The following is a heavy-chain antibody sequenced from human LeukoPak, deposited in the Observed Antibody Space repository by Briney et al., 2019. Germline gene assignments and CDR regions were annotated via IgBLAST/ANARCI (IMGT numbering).Heavy chain of an antibody. CDR1: GGTFSSYA. CDR3: AGGDIVVVPAATHYYYYGMDV. D-gene: IGHD2-2*01. J-gene: IGHJ6*04. V-gene: IGHV1-69*06. CDR2: IIPIFGTA. Sequence: SVKVSCKASGGTFSSYAISWVRQAPGQGLEWMGGIIPIFGTANYAQKFQGRVTITADKSTSTAYMELSSLRSEDTAVYYCAGGDIVVVPAATHYYYYGMDVWGKGTTVSVSS.